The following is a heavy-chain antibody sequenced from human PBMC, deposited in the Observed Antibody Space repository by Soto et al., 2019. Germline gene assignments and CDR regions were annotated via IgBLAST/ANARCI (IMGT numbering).Heavy chain of an antibody. CDR3: ARDYGGNSEIYYYYGMDV. CDR2: IYYSGST. J-gene: IGHJ6*02. V-gene: IGHV4-31*03. CDR1: GGSISSGGYY. Sequence: SETLSLTCTVSGGSISSGGYYWSWIRQHPGKGLEWIGYIYYSGSTYYNPSLKSRVTISVDTSKNQFSLKLSSVTAADTAVYYCARDYGGNSEIYYYYGMDVWGQGTTVTVSS. D-gene: IGHD4-17*01.